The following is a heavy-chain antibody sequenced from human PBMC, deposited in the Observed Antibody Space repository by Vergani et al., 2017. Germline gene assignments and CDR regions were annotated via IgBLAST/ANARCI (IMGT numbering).Heavy chain of an antibody. Sequence: EVQLVESGGDLVQPGRSLRLSCTASGFTFGYYAMDWFRQAPGQGLEWVANIKQDGSEKYYVDSVKGRFTISRDNAKNSLYLDMSSLRAEDTAVYYCVRDVRVSRTWGQGTLVAVSS. CDR3: VRDVRVSRT. V-gene: IGHV3-7*01. CDR1: GFTFGYYA. J-gene: IGHJ3*01. CDR2: IKQDGSEK.